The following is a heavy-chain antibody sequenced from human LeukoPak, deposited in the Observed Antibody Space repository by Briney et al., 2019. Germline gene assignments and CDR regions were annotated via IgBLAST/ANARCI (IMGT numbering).Heavy chain of an antibody. J-gene: IGHJ4*02. D-gene: IGHD3-10*01. Sequence: TGGSLRLSCAASGFTFDDYGMSWVRQAPGKGLEWVAGITWNGGSTGYADSVKGRFTISRDNAKNSLYLQMNSLRAEDTALYYCARDSYGSGSYSTDYWGQGTLVTVSS. CDR2: ITWNGGST. V-gene: IGHV3-20*04. CDR1: GFTFDDYG. CDR3: ARDSYGSGSYSTDY.